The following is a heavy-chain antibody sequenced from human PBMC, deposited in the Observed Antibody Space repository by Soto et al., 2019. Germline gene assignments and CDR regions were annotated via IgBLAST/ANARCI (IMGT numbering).Heavy chain of an antibody. V-gene: IGHV1-18*01. D-gene: IGHD3-22*01. CDR1: GYTFSMYG. Sequence: QVQLVQSGGEVKRPGASVKVSGKASGYTFSMYGISWVRQAPGQGLEWMGWISAYNGNTDYAQKVQGRLTMTTDTTTSTVYMELRSLRSDDTAVYYCARQEYYYDSSGNGGTEFDSWGQGTLVTVSS. CDR3: ARQEYYYDSSGNGGTEFDS. J-gene: IGHJ4*02. CDR2: ISAYNGNT.